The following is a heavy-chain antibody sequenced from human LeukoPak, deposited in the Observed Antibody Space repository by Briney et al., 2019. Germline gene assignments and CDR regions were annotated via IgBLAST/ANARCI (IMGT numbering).Heavy chain of an antibody. CDR1: GYTFTSYD. CDR2: IIPILGIA. CDR3: AREALRVYYDSSGYGTQFDY. Sequence: SVKVSCKASGYTFTSYDINWVRQAPGQGLEWMGRIIPILGIANYAQKFQGRVTITADKSTSTAYMELSSLRSEDTAVYYCAREALRVYYDSSGYGTQFDYWGQGTLVTVSS. J-gene: IGHJ4*02. V-gene: IGHV1-69*04. D-gene: IGHD3-22*01.